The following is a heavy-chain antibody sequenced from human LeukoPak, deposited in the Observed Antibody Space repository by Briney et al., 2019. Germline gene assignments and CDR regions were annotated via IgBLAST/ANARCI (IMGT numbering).Heavy chain of an antibody. CDR1: GFTLDNYA. D-gene: IGHD1-26*01. V-gene: IGHV3-23*01. J-gene: IGHJ4*02. Sequence: GGSLRLSCAASGFTLDNYAMSWVRQAPGKGLEWVSSISGGGGSTYYADSVKGRFTISRDNSKNTLFLQMNSLKAEDTAIYYCAKDEGLVGATSDYWGQGSLVTVSS. CDR3: AKDEGLVGATSDY. CDR2: ISGGGGST.